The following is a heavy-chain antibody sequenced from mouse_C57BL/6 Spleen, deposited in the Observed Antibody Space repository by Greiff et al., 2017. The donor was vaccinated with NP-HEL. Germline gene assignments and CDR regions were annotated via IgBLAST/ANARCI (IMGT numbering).Heavy chain of an antibody. CDR2: IYPGDGDT. J-gene: IGHJ4*01. CDR1: GYAFSSYW. Sequence: VQLQQSGAELVKPGASVKISCKASGYAFSSYWMNWVKQRPGKGLEWIGQIYPGDGDTNYNGKCKGKATLTADKSSSTAYMQLSSLTSEDSAVYFCARTVDYYAMDYWGQGTSVTVSS. D-gene: IGHD1-1*01. V-gene: IGHV1-80*01. CDR3: ARTVDYYAMDY.